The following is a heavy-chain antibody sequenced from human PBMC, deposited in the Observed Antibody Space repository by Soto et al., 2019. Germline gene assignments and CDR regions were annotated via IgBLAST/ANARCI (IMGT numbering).Heavy chain of an antibody. Sequence: ASVKVSCKASGYTFTSYVFSWVRQAPGHGLEWMGWINAQNGDTNYAQKFQGRATLTTDTSTTTAYMELRNLRSDDTAVYYCARQRHSYYDFSFPNFDYWGQGALVTVSS. J-gene: IGHJ4*02. CDR2: INAQNGDT. CDR1: GYTFTSYV. D-gene: IGHD3-3*01. CDR3: ARQRHSYYDFSFPNFDY. V-gene: IGHV1-18*01.